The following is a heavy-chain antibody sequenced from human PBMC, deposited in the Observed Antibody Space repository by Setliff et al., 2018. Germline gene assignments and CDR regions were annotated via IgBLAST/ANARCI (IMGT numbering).Heavy chain of an antibody. J-gene: IGHJ4*02. CDR1: GYTFTGPY. D-gene: IGHD6-13*01. V-gene: IGHV1-2*02. CDR3: ATQTAAYYFDY. CDR2: INPDTGYS. Sequence: VKVSCKASGYTFTGPYMHWVRQAPGQGLEWMGWINPDTGYSKYAQKFQGRVTLTRDTSLTTAYMELRSLTSDDTAAYYCATQTAAYYFDYWGQGALVTVSS.